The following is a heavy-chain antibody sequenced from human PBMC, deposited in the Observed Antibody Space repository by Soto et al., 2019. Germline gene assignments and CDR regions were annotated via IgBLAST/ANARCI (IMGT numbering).Heavy chain of an antibody. D-gene: IGHD3-3*01. CDR1: GGTFSTYI. J-gene: IGHJ3*01. CDR3: ARDRITTRGDAFDL. V-gene: IGHV1-69*04. Sequence: EASVKVSCKAPGGTFSTYIISWVRQAPGQGLEWMGRIIPIPDITNYAQKFQGRVTVTADRSTNTAYMELTSLKSEDTAVYYCARDRITTRGDAFDLWGQGTMVTVSS. CDR2: IIPIPDIT.